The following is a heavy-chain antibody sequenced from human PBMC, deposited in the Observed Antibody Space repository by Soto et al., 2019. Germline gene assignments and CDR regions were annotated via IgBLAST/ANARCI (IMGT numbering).Heavy chain of an antibody. CDR2: IIPIFGTA. Sequence: LSWKASGGGLGSKARSWVRQDTGKGLEWMGGIIPIFGTANYAQKFQGRVTITADESTSTAYMELSSLRSEDTAVYYCARERIGRNYYDSSGNDAFDICGQWTMVTGSS. V-gene: IGHV1-69*01. D-gene: IGHD3-22*01. CDR1: GGGLGSKA. CDR3: ARERIGRNYYDSSGNDAFDI. J-gene: IGHJ3*02.